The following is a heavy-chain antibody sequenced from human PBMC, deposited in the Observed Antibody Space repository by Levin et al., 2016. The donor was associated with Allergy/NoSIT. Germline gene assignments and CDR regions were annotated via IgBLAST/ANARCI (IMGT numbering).Heavy chain of an antibody. CDR3: ARESRDYYFDY. J-gene: IGHJ4*02. Sequence: ASVKVSCKTSGYTFTSYAVHWVRQAPGQRLEWMGWIHGGKGNTKYSQKFQGRVTFTRDTSASTAYMELSSLISEDTAVYYCARESRDYYFDYWGQGTLVTVSS. D-gene: IGHD2-21*02. CDR2: IHGGKGNT. V-gene: IGHV1-3*01. CDR1: GYTFTSYA.